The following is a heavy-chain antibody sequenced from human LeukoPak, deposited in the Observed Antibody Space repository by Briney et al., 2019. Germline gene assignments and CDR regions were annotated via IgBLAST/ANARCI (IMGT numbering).Heavy chain of an antibody. D-gene: IGHD2-15*01. CDR1: GGTFSSYA. V-gene: IGHV1-69*13. CDR3: ASRILDYCSGGSCYSGFDY. CDR2: IIPIFGTA. Sequence: ASVKVSCKASGGTFSSYAISWVRQAPGQGLEWMGGIIPIFGTANYAQKFQGRVTITADESTSTAYMELSSLRSEDTAVYYCASRILDYCSGGSCYSGFDYWGQGTLVTVSS. J-gene: IGHJ4*02.